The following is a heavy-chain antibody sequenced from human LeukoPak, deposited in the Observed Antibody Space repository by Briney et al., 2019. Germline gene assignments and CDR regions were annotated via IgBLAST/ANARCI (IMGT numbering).Heavy chain of an antibody. Sequence: SETLSLTCAVYGGSFSGYFWSWIRQPPGKGLEWIGEINHSGSTNYNPSLKSRVTISVDTYKNQFSLKLSSVTAADTAVYYCARIDSSGYYFANWGQGTLVTASS. CDR1: GGSFSGYF. D-gene: IGHD3-22*01. CDR3: ARIDSSGYYFAN. CDR2: INHSGST. J-gene: IGHJ4*02. V-gene: IGHV4-34*01.